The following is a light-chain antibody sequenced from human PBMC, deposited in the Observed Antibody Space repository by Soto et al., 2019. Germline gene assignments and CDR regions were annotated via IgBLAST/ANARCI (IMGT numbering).Light chain of an antibody. CDR1: QGINNY. V-gene: IGKV1-27*01. J-gene: IGKJ1*01. CDR3: QEYDAAPRT. Sequence: DVQMTQSPSSLSASIGDRVTITCRASQGINNYLAWYQQKPGKVPTLLIYTASTLKPGVPSRFSGSGSGTDFTLTISSLQPEDVATYYCQEYDAAPRTFGQGTKVEIK. CDR2: TAS.